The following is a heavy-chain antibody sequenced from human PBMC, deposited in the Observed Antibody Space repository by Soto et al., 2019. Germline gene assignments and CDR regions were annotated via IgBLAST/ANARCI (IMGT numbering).Heavy chain of an antibody. V-gene: IGHV1-18*01. CDR3: ARDDGRRRYDRFDY. CDR2: ITGYNGNT. Sequence: QVQLVKSGAEVKKPGASVKVSCKASGYTFTHSGISWVRQAPGQGLEWMGWITGYNGNTYYAQKLQGRVTMTTDTSTSTAYMELRSLSSDDTAVYYCARDDGRRRYDRFDYWGQGTLVSVSS. CDR1: GYTFTHSG. D-gene: IGHD5-12*01. J-gene: IGHJ4*02.